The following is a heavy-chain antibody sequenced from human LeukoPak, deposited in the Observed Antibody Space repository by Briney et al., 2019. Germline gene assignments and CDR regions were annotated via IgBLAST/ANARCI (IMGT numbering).Heavy chain of an antibody. Sequence: GGSLRLSCAASGFTFSSYWMQWVRQAPGKGLVWVSRIASDGSTVYADSVKGRFTISRDNAKDTVYLQMNSLRVEDTAVYYCIGSGGWPGYWGQGTLVTVSS. CDR3: IGSGGWPGY. CDR2: IASDGST. CDR1: GFTFSSYW. J-gene: IGHJ4*02. V-gene: IGHV3-74*01. D-gene: IGHD1-26*01.